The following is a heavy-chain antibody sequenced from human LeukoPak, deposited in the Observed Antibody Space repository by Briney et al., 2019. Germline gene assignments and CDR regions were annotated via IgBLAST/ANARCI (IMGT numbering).Heavy chain of an antibody. J-gene: IGHJ4*02. CDR3: AKEGGRLAVAGTWYFDY. D-gene: IGHD6-19*01. V-gene: IGHV3-23*01. CDR1: GFTFSSYA. CDR2: ISGSGGST. Sequence: GGSLRLSCAASGFTFSSYAMSWVRQALGKGLEWVSAISGSGGSTYYADSVKGRFTISRDNSKNTLYLQMNSLRAEDTAVYYCAKEGGRLAVAGTWYFDYWGQGTLVTVSS.